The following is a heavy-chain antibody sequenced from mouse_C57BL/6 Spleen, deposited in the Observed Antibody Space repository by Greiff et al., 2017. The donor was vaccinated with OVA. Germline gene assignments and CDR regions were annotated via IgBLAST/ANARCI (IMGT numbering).Heavy chain of an antibody. CDR3: ARWGGNYKWFAY. J-gene: IGHJ3*01. CDR2: IDPSDSYT. V-gene: IGHV1-69*01. CDR1: GYTFTSYW. Sequence: QVHVKQPGAELVMPGASVKLSCKASGYTFTSYWMHWVKQRPGQGLEWIGEIDPSDSYTNYNQKFKGKSTLTVDKSSSTAYMQLSSLTSEDSAVYYCARWGGNYKWFAYWGQGTLVTVSA. D-gene: IGHD2-1*01.